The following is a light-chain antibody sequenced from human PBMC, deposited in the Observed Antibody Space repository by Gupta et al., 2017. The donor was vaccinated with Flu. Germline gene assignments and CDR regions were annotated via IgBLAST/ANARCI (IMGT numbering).Light chain of an antibody. CDR2: EAS. CDR3: QQYKSYRS. J-gene: IGKJ1*01. CDR1: QSISSR. V-gene: IGKV1-5*03. Sequence: DIQMTQSPSTLSASVGDRVTITCRASQSISSRLAWYQQKPGKAPKLVIYEASSLQSGVAPRFSGSGSGTEFTLSISSLQPDDFATYYCQQYKSYRSFGQGTKVEIK.